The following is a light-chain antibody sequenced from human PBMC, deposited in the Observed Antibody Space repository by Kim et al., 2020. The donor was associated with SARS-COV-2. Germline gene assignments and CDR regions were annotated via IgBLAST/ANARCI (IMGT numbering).Light chain of an antibody. CDR3: GAWDNSGTAYV. V-gene: IGLV1-47*02. Sequence: GQRITISFTGSRCNIGDNYDCWCQQHPGAAPILLIYDNTNRPSGVPYRFSGSTSGTTASLPISGGRAEDEADYYCGAWDNSGTAYVFGGGTQLTVL. J-gene: IGLJ2*01. CDR2: DNT. CDR1: RCNIGDNY.